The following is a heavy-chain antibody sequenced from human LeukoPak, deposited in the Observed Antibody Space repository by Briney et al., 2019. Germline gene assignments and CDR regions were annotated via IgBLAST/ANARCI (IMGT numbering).Heavy chain of an antibody. CDR3: ARLGSSWYQNWFDP. D-gene: IGHD6-13*01. CDR2: INHSGST. J-gene: IGHJ5*02. V-gene: IGHV4-34*01. CDR1: GGSFSGYY. Sequence: PSETLSLTCAVYGGSFSGYYWSWIRQPPGKGLEWIGEINHSGSTNYNPSLKSRVTISVATSKNQFSLKLSSVTAADTAVYYCARLGSSWYQNWFDPWGQGTLVTVSS.